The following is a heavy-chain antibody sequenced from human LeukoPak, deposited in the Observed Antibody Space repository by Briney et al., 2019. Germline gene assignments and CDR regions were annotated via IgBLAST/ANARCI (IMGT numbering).Heavy chain of an antibody. V-gene: IGHV1-46*01. D-gene: IGHD6-13*01. CDR2: INPSGGST. Sequence: ASVKVSCKASGYTFTSYYMHWVRQAPGQGLECVGIINPSGGSTSYAQKFQGRVTMTRDTSTSTVYMELSSLRSEDTAVYYCARGIAAAGTSGGSYYFDYWGQGTLVTVSS. CDR1: GYTFTSYY. CDR3: ARGIAAAGTSGGSYYFDY. J-gene: IGHJ4*02.